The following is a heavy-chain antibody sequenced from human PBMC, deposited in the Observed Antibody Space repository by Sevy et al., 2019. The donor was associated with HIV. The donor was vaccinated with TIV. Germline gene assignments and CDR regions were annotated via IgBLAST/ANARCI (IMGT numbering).Heavy chain of an antibody. CDR1: GGSITSLY. V-gene: IGHV4-59*08. CDR3: AGENAWGRGYS. D-gene: IGHD1-26*01. J-gene: IGHJ4*02. Sequence: SETLSLTCTVSGGSITSLYWNWIRQPPGQGLEWIANIFYNGHINYNPSLKSRVTLSLDTSKNQFSLRLSSVTAADTAMYYCAGENAWGRGYSSGQGTLVTVSS. CDR2: IFYNGHI.